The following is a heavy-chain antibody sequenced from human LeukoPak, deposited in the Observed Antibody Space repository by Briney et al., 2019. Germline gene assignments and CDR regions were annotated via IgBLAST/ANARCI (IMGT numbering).Heavy chain of an antibody. V-gene: IGHV1-69*13. J-gene: IGHJ6*03. CDR1: GGTLSSYA. D-gene: IGHD2-15*01. CDR3: ARAPIGYCSGGSCYKYYYYYMDV. CDR2: IIPIFGTA. Sequence: SVEVSCKASGGTLSSYAISWVRQAPGQGLEWMGGIIPIFGTANYAQKFQGRVTITADESTSTAYMELSSLRSEDTAVYYCARAPIGYCSGGSCYKYYYYYMDVWGKGTTVTVSS.